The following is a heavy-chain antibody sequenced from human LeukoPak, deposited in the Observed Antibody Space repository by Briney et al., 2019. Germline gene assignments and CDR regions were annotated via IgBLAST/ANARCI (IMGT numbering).Heavy chain of an antibody. J-gene: IGHJ4*02. CDR2: ISYDGSNK. CDR1: GFTFSSYA. D-gene: IGHD5-18*01. Sequence: GGSLRLSCAASGFTFSSYAMHWVRQAPGKGQEWVAVISYDGSNKYYADSVKGRFTISRDNAKNSLYLQMNSLRAEDTAVYYCARDLGGYSYGSHFDYWGQGTLVTVSS. V-gene: IGHV3-30*04. CDR3: ARDLGGYSYGSHFDY.